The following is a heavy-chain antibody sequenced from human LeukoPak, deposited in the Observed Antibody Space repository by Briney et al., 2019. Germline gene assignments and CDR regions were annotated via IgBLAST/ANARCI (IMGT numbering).Heavy chain of an antibody. CDR2: ISGSGGST. V-gene: IGHV3-23*01. D-gene: IGHD1-26*01. J-gene: IGHJ6*02. Sequence: GGSLRPSCAASGFTFSSYAMSWVRQVPGKGLEGVSVISGSGGSTYYADSVKGRFTISRDNSKMTLYLQMNSLRAEDTAVYYCAKKGLGFYPSGMDVWGQGTTVTVSS. CDR1: GFTFSSYA. CDR3: AKKGLGFYPSGMDV.